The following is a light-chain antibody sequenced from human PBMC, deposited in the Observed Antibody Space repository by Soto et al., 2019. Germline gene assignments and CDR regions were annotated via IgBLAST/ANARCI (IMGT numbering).Light chain of an antibody. V-gene: IGKV3-11*01. CDR2: DAS. J-gene: IGKJ3*01. CDR1: QSVSSY. CDR3: QHRYNWLPST. Sequence: EIVLTQSPATLSLSPGERATLSCRASQSVSSYLAWYQQKPGQAPRLLIYDASNRSTGIPARFSGSGSVTDFTSAISSLEPEYFAVDYCQHRYNWLPSTFGPGTKVDVK.